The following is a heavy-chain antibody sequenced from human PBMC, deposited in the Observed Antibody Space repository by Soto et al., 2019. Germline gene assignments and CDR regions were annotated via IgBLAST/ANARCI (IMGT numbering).Heavy chain of an antibody. V-gene: IGHV1-58*02. CDR3: AAVQGGGTTFHF. CDR2: IVVGSGRT. J-gene: IGHJ4*02. CDR1: GFTFTNSA. D-gene: IGHD1-7*01. Sequence: SVKVSCKTSGFTFTNSAIQWVRQARGQRLEWLGWIVVGSGRTDYAQKFQERLTITMDMSTTTAYMELSSLGLEDTAVYYCAAVQGGGTTFHFWGQGTLVTVSS.